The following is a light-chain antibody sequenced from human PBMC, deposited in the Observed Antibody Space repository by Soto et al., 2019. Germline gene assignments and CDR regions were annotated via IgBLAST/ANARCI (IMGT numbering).Light chain of an antibody. CDR2: GAS. CDR3: QQGHTSPLT. Sequence: EIVMTQSPATLSLSPGERAALSCRASQSINSELACYHQKTGQPPRLLIYGASTRATGVPASFTGSEAGSEFTRTISGLQSEDFAVSSCQQGHTSPLTFGQGTRLEI. CDR1: QSINSE. J-gene: IGKJ2*01. V-gene: IGKV3-15*01.